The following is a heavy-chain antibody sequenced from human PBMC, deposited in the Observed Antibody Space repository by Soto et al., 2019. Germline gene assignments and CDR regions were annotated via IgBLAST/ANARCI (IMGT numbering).Heavy chain of an antibody. CDR3: AARTRGYSYGLLNNWFDP. V-gene: IGHV4-34*01. D-gene: IGHD5-18*01. CDR1: GGSFRGYY. J-gene: IGHJ5*02. Sequence: SETLSLTCAVYGGSFRGYYWSWIRQPPGKGLEWIGEINHSGSTNYNPSLKSRVTISVDTSKNQFSLKLSSVTAADTAVYYCAARTRGYSYGLLNNWFDPWGQGTLVTVSS. CDR2: INHSGST.